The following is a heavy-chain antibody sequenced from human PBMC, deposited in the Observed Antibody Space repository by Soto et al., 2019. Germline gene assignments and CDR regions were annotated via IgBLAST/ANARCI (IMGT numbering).Heavy chain of an antibody. V-gene: IGHV3-30-3*01. D-gene: IGHD2-8*02. CDR3: ARDPKTTGGQHWAFNFFDS. J-gene: IGHJ5*01. CDR1: GFSFSISP. Sequence: PGGSLRLSCAASGFSFSISPMHWVRQAPGKGPEWVALISYDGTNKFYADSVKGRFTISRDNSKSTLYLHVDSLRPEDAAVYYCARDPKTTGGQHWAFNFFDSCGQGTLVTVSS. CDR2: ISYDGTNK.